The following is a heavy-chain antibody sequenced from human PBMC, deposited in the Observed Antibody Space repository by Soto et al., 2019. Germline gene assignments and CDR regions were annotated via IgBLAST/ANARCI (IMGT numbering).Heavy chain of an antibody. Sequence: PSQTLSPPCSVSGGTSSSFCGRCILQTPGKGLECITYIYYIGSTNYNPSLKSRVTISVDTSKNQFSLKLSSVTAADTAVYYCAKRYSDYDDAFDIWGQGTTVTVSS. J-gene: IGHJ3*02. V-gene: IGHV4-59*08. CDR1: GGTSSSFC. CDR3: AKRYSDYDDAFDI. CDR2: IYYIGST. D-gene: IGHD5-12*01.